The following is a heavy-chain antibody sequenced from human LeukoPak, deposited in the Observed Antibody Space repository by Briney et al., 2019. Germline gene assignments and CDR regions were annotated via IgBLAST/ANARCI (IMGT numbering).Heavy chain of an antibody. CDR3: ARASSGFDP. Sequence: SETLSLTCTVSGGSISSDYWSWIRQPPGTGLEWIGYVYYSGSASYNPSLKSRVTISVDTSKNQFSLKLSPVTVADTAVYYCARASSGFDPWGQGTLVTVSS. CDR2: VYYSGSA. J-gene: IGHJ5*02. D-gene: IGHD2-2*01. CDR1: GGSISSDY. V-gene: IGHV4-59*01.